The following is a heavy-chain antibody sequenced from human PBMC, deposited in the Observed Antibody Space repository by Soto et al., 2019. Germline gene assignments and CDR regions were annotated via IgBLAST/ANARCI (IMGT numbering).Heavy chain of an antibody. Sequence: SETLSLTCTVSGDSVNSGRSYWNWIRQPPGKGLEWIGYIYSDGSTNFNPSLKSRVTLSVDTSKNQFSLKLSSVTAADTAVYYCARGPRHRYECDYWGHGALVTPSS. D-gene: IGHD2-2*01. J-gene: IGHJ4*01. CDR3: ARGPRHRYECDY. CDR2: IYSDGST. V-gene: IGHV4-61*01. CDR1: GDSVNSGRSY.